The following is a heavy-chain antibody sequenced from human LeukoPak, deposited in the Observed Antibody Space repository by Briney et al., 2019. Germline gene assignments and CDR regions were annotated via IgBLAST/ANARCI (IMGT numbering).Heavy chain of an antibody. CDR2: INTNTGNP. CDR3: ATWGRQDYYDSSGYLGY. V-gene: IGHV7-4-1*02. CDR1: GYTFTSYA. Sequence: ASVKVSCKASGYTFTSYAMNWVRQAPGQGLEWMGWINTNTGNPTSAQGFTGRFVFSLDTSVSTAYLQISSLKAEDTAVYYRATWGRQDYYDSSGYLGYWGQGTLVTVSS. D-gene: IGHD3-22*01. J-gene: IGHJ4*02.